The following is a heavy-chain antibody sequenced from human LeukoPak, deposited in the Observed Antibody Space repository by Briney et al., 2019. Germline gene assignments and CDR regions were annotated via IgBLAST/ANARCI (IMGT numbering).Heavy chain of an antibody. CDR2: ISYDGSNK. J-gene: IGHJ5*02. CDR3: AKGKYSSGSDWFDP. CDR1: GFTFSSYG. D-gene: IGHD6-19*01. Sequence: GRSLRLSCAASGFTFSSYGMHWIRQAPGKGLEWVAVISYDGSNKYYADSVKGRFTISRDNSKNTQYLQMNSLRAEDTAVYYCAKGKYSSGSDWFDPWGQGTLVTVSS. V-gene: IGHV3-30*18.